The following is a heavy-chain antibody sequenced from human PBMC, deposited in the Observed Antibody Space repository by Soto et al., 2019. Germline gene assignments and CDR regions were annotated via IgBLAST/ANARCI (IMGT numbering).Heavy chain of an antibody. CDR2: IYYSGST. Sequence: NPSETLSLTCTASGGSISSYYWSWIRQPPGKGLEWIGYIYYSGSTNYNPSLKSRVTISVDTSKNQFSLKLSSVTAADTAVYYCAREGSMGYYYGMDVWGQGTTVT. J-gene: IGHJ6*02. CDR1: GGSISSYY. V-gene: IGHV4-59*01. D-gene: IGHD2-15*01. CDR3: AREGSMGYYYGMDV.